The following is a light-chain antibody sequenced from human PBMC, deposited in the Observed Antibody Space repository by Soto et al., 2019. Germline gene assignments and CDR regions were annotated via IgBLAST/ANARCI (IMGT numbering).Light chain of an antibody. Sequence: DIQMTQSPSNLSGSVGDRVTITCRDSQTSSSWLAWYQQKPGKAPKLLIYKASTLKSGVPSRFSGSGSGTEFTLTISSLQPDDFATYYCQHYNSYSEAFGQGTKVDI. CDR1: QTSSSW. J-gene: IGKJ1*01. V-gene: IGKV1-5*03. CDR2: KAS. CDR3: QHYNSYSEA.